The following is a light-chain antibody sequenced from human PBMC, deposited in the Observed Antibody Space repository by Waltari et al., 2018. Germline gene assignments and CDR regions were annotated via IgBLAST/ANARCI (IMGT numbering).Light chain of an antibody. CDR1: EHVRRAF. CDR3: QHNVRLPVT. J-gene: IGKJ1*01. V-gene: IGKV3-20*01. Sequence: EVVLTQSPGTLSFSPGERATLSFGASEHVRRAFIWYQQKPGQAPRLLIYDTSTRATGVPDRFSGSGSGTDFSLTISRLEPEDSAVYFCQHNVRLPVTFGQGTKVEIK. CDR2: DTS.